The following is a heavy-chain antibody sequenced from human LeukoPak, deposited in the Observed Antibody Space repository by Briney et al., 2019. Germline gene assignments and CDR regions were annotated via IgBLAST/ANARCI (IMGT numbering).Heavy chain of an antibody. CDR3: AGGRRFGGVIPPLDY. D-gene: IGHD3-16*02. CDR1: GGSISSSSYY. V-gene: IGHV4-39*07. J-gene: IGHJ4*02. Sequence: PSETLSLTCTVSGGSISSSSYYWGWIRQPPGKGLEWIGSIYYSGSTYYNPSLKSRVTISVDTSKNQFSLKLNSVTAADTAVYYCAGGRRFGGVIPPLDYWGQGTLVTVSS. CDR2: IYYSGST.